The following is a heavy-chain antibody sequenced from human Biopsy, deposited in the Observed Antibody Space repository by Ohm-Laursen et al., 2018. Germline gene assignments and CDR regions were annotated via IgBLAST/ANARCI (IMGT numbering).Heavy chain of an antibody. CDR2: NIPILGTG. D-gene: IGHD3-9*01. Sequence: ASVKVSCNLPAGTFSNSGVNWVRQAPGDGLGWLGGNIPILGTGNYAQKCQDRLTVAADTTTNTATMELRSLRSDDTAVYYCATKLTGYFHHWGQGTLVIVSS. CDR1: AGTFSNSG. V-gene: IGHV1-69*06. J-gene: IGHJ1*01. CDR3: ATKLTGYFHH.